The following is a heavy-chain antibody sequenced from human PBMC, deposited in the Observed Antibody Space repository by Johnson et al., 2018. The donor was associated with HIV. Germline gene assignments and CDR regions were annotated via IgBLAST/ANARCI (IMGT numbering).Heavy chain of an antibody. V-gene: IGHV3-7*01. Sequence: VQLVESGGGLVKPGGSLRLSCAASGFTFNNAWMSWVRQAPGDRLERLTTINKDGGEEYYVDSVKGRFSISRDNSKNTLYLQMNSLRAEDTAVYYCARSNAFDIWGQGTMVTVSS. CDR2: INKDGGEE. CDR3: ARSNAFDI. J-gene: IGHJ3*02. CDR1: GFTFNNAW.